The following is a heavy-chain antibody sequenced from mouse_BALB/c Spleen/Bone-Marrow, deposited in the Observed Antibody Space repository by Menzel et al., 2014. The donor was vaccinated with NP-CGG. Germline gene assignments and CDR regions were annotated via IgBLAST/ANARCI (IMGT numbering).Heavy chain of an antibody. D-gene: IGHD1-1*01. CDR1: GYTFTSYW. Sequence: VQLQQSGAELVRPGASVKLSCKASGYTFTSYWINWVKQRPGQGLEWIGNIYPSDSYTNYDQKFKDKATLPVDKSLSTAYMQLSSPTSEDSAVYYCTRLYGGTYVAYGMDYWGQGTSVTVSS. CDR3: TRLYGGTYVAYGMDY. J-gene: IGHJ4*01. V-gene: IGHV1-69*02. CDR2: IYPSDSYT.